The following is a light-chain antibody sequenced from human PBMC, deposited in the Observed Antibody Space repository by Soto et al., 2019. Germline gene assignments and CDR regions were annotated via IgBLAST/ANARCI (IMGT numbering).Light chain of an antibody. J-gene: IGKJ2*01. CDR1: QSVTSDS. V-gene: IGKV3-20*01. CDR3: PHFGTPPPMFP. CDR2: GTS. Sequence: EIVLTQSPDTLSLSPGERATLSCRASQSVTSDSLAWYQHKPGQAPGLLIYGTSNRATGVPDRFSGSGSGTDFGLPNSQLEPEEFSMYYRPHFGTPPPMFPFGQGTKPEIK.